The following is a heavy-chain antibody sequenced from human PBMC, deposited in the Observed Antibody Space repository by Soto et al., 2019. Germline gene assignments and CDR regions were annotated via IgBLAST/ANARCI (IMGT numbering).Heavy chain of an antibody. CDR3: ASTARLVDYYYYYMDV. D-gene: IGHD6-25*01. CDR2: ISAYNGNT. J-gene: IGHJ6*03. V-gene: IGHV1-18*01. CDR1: GYTFTSYG. Sequence: QVQLVQSGAEVKKPGASVKVSCKASGYTFTSYGISWVRQAPGQGLVWMGWISAYNGNTNYAQKLQGRVTMTTDTSTSTAYMELRSLRSDDTAVYYCASTARLVDYYYYYMDVWGKGTTVTVSS.